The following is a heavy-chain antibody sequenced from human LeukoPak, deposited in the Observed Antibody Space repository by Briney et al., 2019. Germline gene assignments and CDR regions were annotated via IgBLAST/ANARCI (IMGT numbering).Heavy chain of an antibody. V-gene: IGHV3-23*01. J-gene: IGHJ4*02. Sequence: PGGSLRLSCAASGFTFSTYGMNWFRRAPGKWLEWFSAVSGSGSTTYYARSVKGRFTVSRYNSKNTLYLQMNSLRAEDTAVYYCARDPRSYGSGSYSYFDYWGQGTLVTVSS. CDR1: GFTFSTYG. D-gene: IGHD3-10*01. CDR3: ARDPRSYGSGSYSYFDY. CDR2: VSGSGSTT.